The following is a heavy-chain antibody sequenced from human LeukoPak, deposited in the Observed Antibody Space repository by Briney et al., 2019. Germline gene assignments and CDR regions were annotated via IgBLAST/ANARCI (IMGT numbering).Heavy chain of an antibody. CDR2: IIPIFGTA. J-gene: IGHJ5*02. V-gene: IGHV1-69*13. D-gene: IGHD3-22*01. Sequence: VASVKVSCKASGYTFTSYYMHWVRQAPGQGLEWMGGIIPIFGTANYAQKFQGRVTITADESTSTAYMELSSLRSEDTAVYYCARDRGYYYDSSGYYNWFDPWGQGTLVTVSS. CDR3: ARDRGYYYDSSGYYNWFDP. CDR1: GYTFTSYY.